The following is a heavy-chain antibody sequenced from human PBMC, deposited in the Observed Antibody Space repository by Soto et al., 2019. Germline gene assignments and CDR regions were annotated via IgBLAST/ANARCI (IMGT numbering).Heavy chain of an antibody. CDR1: GGSISSSANY. CDR2: IFNTGST. V-gene: IGHV4-39*01. J-gene: IGHJ4*02. Sequence: QLQLQESGPGQVTPSETLSLTCTVSGGSISSSANYWGWVRQPPGKGLEWIGSIFNTGSTSYNPSLQSRVAISVDTSKNQFCLRLVCASAADTAVYFCARHLSGLGSHDSGRFDYWGQGTLVTVSS. CDR3: ARHLSGLGSHDSGRFDY. D-gene: IGHD3-16*01.